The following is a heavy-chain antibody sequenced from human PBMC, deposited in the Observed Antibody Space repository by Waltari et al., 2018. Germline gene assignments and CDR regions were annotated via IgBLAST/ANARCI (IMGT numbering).Heavy chain of an antibody. CDR2: INAGNGNT. Sequence: QVQLVQSGAEVKKPGASVKVSCKASGYTFTSYAMHWVRQAPGQRLEWMGWINAGNGNTKYSQKFQGRVTSTRDTSASTAYMELSSLRSEDTAVYYCARVRAAAGNYYYYGMDVWGQGTTVTVSS. CDR3: ARVRAAAGNYYYYGMDV. J-gene: IGHJ6*02. CDR1: GYTFTSYA. V-gene: IGHV1-3*01. D-gene: IGHD6-13*01.